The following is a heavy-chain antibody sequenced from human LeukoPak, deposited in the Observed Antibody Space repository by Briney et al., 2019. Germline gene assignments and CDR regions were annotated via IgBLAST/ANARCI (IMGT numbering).Heavy chain of an antibody. V-gene: IGHV4-38-2*02. CDR3: ARVSFNGRNDY. J-gene: IGHJ4*02. Sequence: PSETLSLTCTVSGYSISTGYYWGWIRQPPGKGLEWIGTIYHSGSTYYNPSLKSRFTISIDTSKNQFSLKLSSVTAADTAVYHCARVSFNGRNDYWGQGTLVTVSS. CDR2: IYHSGST. CDR1: GYSISTGYY.